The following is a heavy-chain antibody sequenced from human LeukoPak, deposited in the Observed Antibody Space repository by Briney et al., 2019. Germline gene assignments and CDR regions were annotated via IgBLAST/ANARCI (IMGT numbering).Heavy chain of an antibody. J-gene: IGHJ4*02. CDR2: INGAGDNT. Sequence: GGSLRLSCAASGYTFSSHGMTWVRQAPGKGLEWVSTINGAGDNTNYAETVKGRFTISRDNSKNSVYLQMNSLRAEDTAIYYCAKVTVCYGCYFDYWGQGTLVTVSS. D-gene: IGHD3-16*01. CDR3: AKVTVCYGCYFDY. CDR1: GYTFSSHG. V-gene: IGHV3-23*01.